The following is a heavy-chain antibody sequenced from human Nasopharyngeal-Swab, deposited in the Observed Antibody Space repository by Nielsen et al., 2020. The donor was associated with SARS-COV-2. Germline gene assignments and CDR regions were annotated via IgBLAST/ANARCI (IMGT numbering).Heavy chain of an antibody. Sequence: VRQAPGKGLEWVANIKQDGSEKYYVDSVKGRFTISRDNAKNPLYLQMNSLRVEDTAVYYCARESRDDYGDYPLLYYYFYGMDVWGQGTTVTSP. CDR2: IKQDGSEK. D-gene: IGHD4-17*01. CDR3: ARESRDDYGDYPLLYYYFYGMDV. J-gene: IGHJ6*02. V-gene: IGHV3-7*01.